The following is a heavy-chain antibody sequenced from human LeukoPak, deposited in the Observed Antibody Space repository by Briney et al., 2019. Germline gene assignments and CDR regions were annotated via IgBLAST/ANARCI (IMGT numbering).Heavy chain of an antibody. Sequence: PGGSLRLSCAASGFTFSNYGMHWVRQAPGKGLEWVAFIRYDGSNKYYADSVKGRFTISRDNSKNTLYLQMNSLRTEDTAVYYCAKRPNLGAADGGVLPDYWGQGTLVIVSS. CDR3: AKRPNLGAADGGVLPDY. CDR2: IRYDGSNK. CDR1: GFTFSNYG. J-gene: IGHJ4*02. V-gene: IGHV3-30*02. D-gene: IGHD6-13*01.